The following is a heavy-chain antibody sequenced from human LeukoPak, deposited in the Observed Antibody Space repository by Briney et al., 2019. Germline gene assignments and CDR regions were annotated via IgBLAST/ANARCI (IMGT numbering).Heavy chain of an antibody. CDR1: GFTFSSYW. D-gene: IGHD3-10*01. J-gene: IGHJ3*02. Sequence: GGSLRLSCAASGFTFSSYWMHWVRQAPGKGLVWVSRINSDGSSTSYADSVKGRFTISRDNAKHTLYLQMNSLRAEDTAVYYCARARNYYYGSGSYYLFAFDIWGQGTMVTVSS. CDR3: ARARNYYYGSGSYYLFAFDI. V-gene: IGHV3-74*01. CDR2: INSDGSST.